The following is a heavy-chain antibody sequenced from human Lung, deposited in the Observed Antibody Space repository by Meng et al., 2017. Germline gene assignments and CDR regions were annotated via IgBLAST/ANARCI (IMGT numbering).Heavy chain of an antibody. V-gene: IGHV7-4-1*02. J-gene: IGHJ5*02. CDR1: GYTFTSYG. CDR2: INTNTGNP. D-gene: IGHD1-1*01. CDR3: ARDPSGNERWSWFDP. Sequence: QVQSVQSGSELKKPGASVRGSCKASGYTFTSYGMNWVRQAPGQGLEWMGWINTNTGNPTYAQGFTGRFVFSLDTSVSTAYLQISSLKAEDTAVYYCARDPSGNERWSWFDPWGQGTLVTVSS.